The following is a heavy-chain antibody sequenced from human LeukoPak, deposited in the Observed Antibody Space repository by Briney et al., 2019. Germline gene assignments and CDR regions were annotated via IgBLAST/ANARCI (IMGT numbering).Heavy chain of an antibody. Sequence: PGGSLRLSCASSGFTFSAYHMNWVRQAPGKGLEWISFISSDSGTLYYADSVKGRFTISRDNSKNTLYLQMNSLRAEDTAVYYCAREGGAGGSYLEHNWFDPWGQGTLVTVSS. CDR1: GFTFSAYH. J-gene: IGHJ5*02. CDR2: ISSDSGTL. V-gene: IGHV3-48*01. CDR3: AREGGAGGSYLEHNWFDP. D-gene: IGHD1-26*01.